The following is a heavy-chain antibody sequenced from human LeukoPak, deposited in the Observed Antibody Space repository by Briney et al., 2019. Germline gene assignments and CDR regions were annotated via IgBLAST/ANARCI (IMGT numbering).Heavy chain of an antibody. CDR1: GYINSGDY. CDR2: MYYNVRT. J-gene: IGHJ5*02. CDR3: ARMDGYSLFDP. V-gene: IGHV4-38-2*02. Sequence: SETLSLTCTVSGYINSGDYWGWLRQPPGKGLEWIGNMYYNVRTYYNPSLKSRVTISIDTSKNQFSLKLTSVTAADTAVYYCARMDGYSLFDPWGQGTLVTVSS. D-gene: IGHD5-24*01.